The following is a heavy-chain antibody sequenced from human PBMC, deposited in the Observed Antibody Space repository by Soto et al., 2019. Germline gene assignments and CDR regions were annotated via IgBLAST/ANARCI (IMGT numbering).Heavy chain of an antibody. CDR1: GFTFSSYA. V-gene: IGHV3-23*01. CDR2: ISGGGGST. CDR3: AKGNVYLPTRYCSGGSCYSGFLDC. J-gene: IGHJ4*02. D-gene: IGHD2-15*01. Sequence: GGSLRLSCAASGFTFSSYAMNWVRRTPGKGLEWVSGISGGGGSTYYADSVKGRFTISRDNSKNTLYLQMNSLRAEDTAVYYCAKGNVYLPTRYCSGGSCYSGFLDCWGQGTLVTVSS.